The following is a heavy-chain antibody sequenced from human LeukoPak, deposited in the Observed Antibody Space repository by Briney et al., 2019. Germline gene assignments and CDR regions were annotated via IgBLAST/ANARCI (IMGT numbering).Heavy chain of an antibody. D-gene: IGHD5-18*01. CDR1: GGTFSSYA. CDR3: ARGKTLVTNYFDY. J-gene: IGHJ4*02. CDR2: IIPIFGTA. V-gene: IGHV1-69*13. Sequence: SVKVSCKASGGTFSSYAISWVRQAPGQGLEWMGGIIPIFGTANYAQKFQGRVTITADESTSTAYMELSSLRSEDTAVYYCARGKTLVTNYFDYWGQGTLVTVSS.